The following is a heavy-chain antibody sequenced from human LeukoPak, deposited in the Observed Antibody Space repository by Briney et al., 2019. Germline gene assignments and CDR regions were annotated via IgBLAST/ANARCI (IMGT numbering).Heavy chain of an antibody. CDR3: AATNWGYAFDI. D-gene: IGHD7-27*01. CDR1: GFTFSSYE. V-gene: IGHV3-48*03. J-gene: IGHJ3*02. Sequence: GGSLRLSCAASGFTFSSYEMNWVRQAPGKGLEWVSYISSSGSTIYYADSVKGRITISRDNAKNSLYLQRNSLRAEDTAVYYCAATNWGYAFDIWGQGTMVTVSS. CDR2: ISSSGSTI.